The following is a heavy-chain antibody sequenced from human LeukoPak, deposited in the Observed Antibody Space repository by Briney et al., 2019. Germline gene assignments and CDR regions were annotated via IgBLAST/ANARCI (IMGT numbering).Heavy chain of an antibody. D-gene: IGHD3-22*01. V-gene: IGHV3-74*01. CDR3: ARGVPPDYYDSSGYLGLLGI. CDR1: GFTFSSYW. J-gene: IGHJ3*01. CDR2: INSDGSST. Sequence: GGSLRLSCAASGFTFSSYWMHWVRQAPGKGLVWVSRINSDGSSTSYADSVKGRFTISRDNAKNTLYLQMNSLRAEDTAVYYCARGVPPDYYDSSGYLGLLGIWGQGTMVTVSS.